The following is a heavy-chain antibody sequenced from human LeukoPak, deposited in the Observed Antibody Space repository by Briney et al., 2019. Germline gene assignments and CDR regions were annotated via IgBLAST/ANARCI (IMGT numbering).Heavy chain of an antibody. D-gene: IGHD3-22*01. CDR2: ISSSSSYI. CDR3: AKDFPSSYYYDSSGSFDI. V-gene: IGHV3-21*01. Sequence: GGSLRLSCAASGFTFSSYSMNWVRQAPGKGLEWVSSISSSSSYIYYADSVKGRLTISRDNSKNTLYLQMNSLRAEDTAVYYCAKDFPSSYYYDSSGSFDIWGQGTMVTVSS. J-gene: IGHJ3*02. CDR1: GFTFSSYS.